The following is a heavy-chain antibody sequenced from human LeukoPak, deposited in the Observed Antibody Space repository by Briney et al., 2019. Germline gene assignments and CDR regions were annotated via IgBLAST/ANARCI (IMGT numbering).Heavy chain of an antibody. J-gene: IGHJ4*02. V-gene: IGHV3-9*03. CDR1: GFIFVDYA. D-gene: IGHD6-13*01. Sequence: PGRSLRLSCVGSGFIFVDYAMHWVRQAPGKGLEWVAGIDWNSASTGYADSVKGRFTISRDNAKNSLYLHMNSLGVDDMALYYCAKVAHNSWPFYSDSWGQGTLVTVSS. CDR2: IDWNSAST. CDR3: AKVAHNSWPFYSDS.